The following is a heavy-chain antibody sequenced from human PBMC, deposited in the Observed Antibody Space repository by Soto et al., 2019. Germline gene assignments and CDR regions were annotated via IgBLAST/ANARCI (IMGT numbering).Heavy chain of an antibody. V-gene: IGHV4-34*01. Sequence: SETLTLTCAVYGGSFSGYYWTWIRQPPGKGLEWIGYIYHSGSTYYNPSLKSRVTISVDRSKNQFSLKLSSVTAADTAVYYCARVPDRWGQGTLVTVSS. J-gene: IGHJ5*02. CDR1: GGSFSGYY. CDR2: IYHSGST. D-gene: IGHD2-2*01. CDR3: ARVPDR.